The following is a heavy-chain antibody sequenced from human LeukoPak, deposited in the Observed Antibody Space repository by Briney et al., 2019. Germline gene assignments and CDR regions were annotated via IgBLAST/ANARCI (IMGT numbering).Heavy chain of an antibody. J-gene: IGHJ4*02. CDR2: IIPILGTA. Sequence: SVKVSCKASGGTFSSYAISWVRQAPGQGLEWMGGIIPILGTANYAQKFQGRVTITTDESTSTAYMELSSLRSEDTAVYYCARAPYVGGVIVNFDYWGQGTLVTVSS. V-gene: IGHV1-69*05. CDR3: ARAPYVGGVIVNFDY. CDR1: GGTFSSYA. D-gene: IGHD3-16*02.